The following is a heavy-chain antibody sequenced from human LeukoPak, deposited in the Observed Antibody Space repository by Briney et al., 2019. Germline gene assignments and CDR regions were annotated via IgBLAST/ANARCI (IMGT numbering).Heavy chain of an antibody. V-gene: IGHV7-4-1*02. J-gene: IGHJ4*02. CDR1: GYTFTSYA. CDR3: ARSRVDTAMVPNDY. Sequence: GASVKVSCKASGYTFTSYATNWVRQAPGQGLEWMGWINTNTGNPTYAQGFTGRFVFSLDTSVSTAYLQISSLKAEDTAVYYCARSRVDTAMVPNDYWGQGTLVTVSS. D-gene: IGHD5-18*01. CDR2: INTNTGNP.